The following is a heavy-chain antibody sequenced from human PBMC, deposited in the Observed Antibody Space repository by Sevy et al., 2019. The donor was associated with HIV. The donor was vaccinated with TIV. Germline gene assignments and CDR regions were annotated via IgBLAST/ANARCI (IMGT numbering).Heavy chain of an antibody. CDR3: ATPRFDF. J-gene: IGHJ4*02. V-gene: IGHV3-74*01. CDR1: GFDFSSHW. CDR2: MNTDGSST. Sequence: GGSLRLSCEASGFDFSSHWMQWVRQAPGKGLVWVSRMNTDGSSTNYADSVKGRFTISGDNDKNTLYLERNNLRDEDTALYYCATPRFDFWGPGTLVTVSS.